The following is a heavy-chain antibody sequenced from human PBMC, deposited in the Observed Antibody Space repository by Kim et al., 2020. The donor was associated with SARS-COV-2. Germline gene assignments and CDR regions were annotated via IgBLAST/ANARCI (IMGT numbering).Heavy chain of an antibody. Sequence: SETLSLTCAVYTGSFSGYYWSWIRQSPGKGLEWIGEISDSGSTNYNQSLRSRVSISVDTSKNQFSLKLNSVTAADTAMYYCARGRGGDGWFLDLWGRDTPVTPSS. CDR2: ISDSGST. V-gene: IGHV4-34*01. CDR1: TGSFSGYY. J-gene: IGHJ2*01. D-gene: IGHD2-15*01. CDR3: ARGRGGDGWFLDL.